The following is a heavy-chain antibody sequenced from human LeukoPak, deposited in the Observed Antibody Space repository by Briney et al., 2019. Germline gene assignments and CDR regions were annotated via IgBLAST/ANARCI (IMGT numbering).Heavy chain of an antibody. CDR2: INHSGST. Sequence: SETLSLTCAVYGGSFSGYYWSWLRQPPGKGLEWIGEINHSGSTNYNPSLKSRVTISVDTSKNQFSLKLSSVTAADTAVYYCARESGYYGSGSPSVFDYWGQGTLVTVSS. V-gene: IGHV4-34*01. CDR1: GGSFSGYY. D-gene: IGHD3-10*01. CDR3: ARESGYYGSGSPSVFDY. J-gene: IGHJ4*02.